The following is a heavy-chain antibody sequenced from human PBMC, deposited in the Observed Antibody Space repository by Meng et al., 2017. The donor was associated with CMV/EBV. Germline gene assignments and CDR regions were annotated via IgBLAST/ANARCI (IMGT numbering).Heavy chain of an antibody. CDR1: GGTFSSYA. CDR3: VRDVGVVTLPGVFDY. CDR2: IIPILGIA. V-gene: IGHV1-69*10. D-gene: IGHD3-3*01. J-gene: IGHJ4*02. Sequence: SVKVSCKASGGTFSSYAISWVRQAPGQGLEWMGGIIPILGIANYAQKFQGRVTITADKSTSTAYMELSSLRSEDTAVYYCVRDVGVVTLPGVFDYWGQGTLVTVSS.